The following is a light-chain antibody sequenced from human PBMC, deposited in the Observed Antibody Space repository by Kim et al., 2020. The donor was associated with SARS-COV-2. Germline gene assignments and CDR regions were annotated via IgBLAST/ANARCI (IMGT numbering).Light chain of an antibody. CDR2: EVT. CDR1: SGDVGDYDY. J-gene: IGLJ1*01. V-gene: IGLV2-8*01. CDR3: TSYPGTTHCH. Sequence: EQSVTSSCTGTSGDVGDYDYVSWYQQQPGKAPKRIIYEVTKRPSGVPDRFSGSKSGNTASLTVSGLQADDEAYHYPTSYPGTTHCHFGSGTKVT.